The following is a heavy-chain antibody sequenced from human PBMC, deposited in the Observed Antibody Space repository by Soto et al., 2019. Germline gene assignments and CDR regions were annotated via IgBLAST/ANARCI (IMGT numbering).Heavy chain of an antibody. Sequence: VSVKVSCKASGYTFTSYGISWVRQAFGQGLEWMGWISAYNGNTNYAQKLQGRVTMTTATSTSTAYMELRSLTSDDTAVYYCASPGYSSGWYGEEGFDYWGQGTLLTVSS. CDR3: ASPGYSSGWYGEEGFDY. D-gene: IGHD6-19*01. CDR1: GYTFTSYG. V-gene: IGHV1-18*01. J-gene: IGHJ4*02. CDR2: ISAYNGNT.